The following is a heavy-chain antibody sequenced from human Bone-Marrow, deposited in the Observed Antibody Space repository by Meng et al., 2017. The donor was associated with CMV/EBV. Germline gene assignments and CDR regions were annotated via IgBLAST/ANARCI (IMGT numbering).Heavy chain of an antibody. J-gene: IGHJ5*02. CDR1: GYTFTGYY. Sequence: SVTVSCQGSGYTFTGYYMHWVRQAPGQGLEWMGWINPNTGGTNYAQKFQSRVTMTRDTSIRTAYMELSRLRADDTGVYYCARGAIFGGTWFDPWGQGTLVTVSS. CDR3: ARGAIFGGTWFDP. V-gene: IGHV1-2*02. CDR2: INPNTGGT. D-gene: IGHD3-3*01.